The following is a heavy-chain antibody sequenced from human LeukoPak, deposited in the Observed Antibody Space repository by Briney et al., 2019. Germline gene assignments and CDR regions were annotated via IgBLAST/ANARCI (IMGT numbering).Heavy chain of an antibody. CDR3: ARDRLANEGPQLYDF. V-gene: IGHV3-11*04. Sequence: PGGSLRLSCVGSGFMFRDYSIGWFRQGPGKGLEWISHISGSGYSKYDADSVKGRFTISRDNAKGSVFLQMNSLRVEDTAVYYCARDRLANEGPQLYDFWGQGTLVTVSS. CDR2: ISGSGYSK. J-gene: IGHJ4*02. D-gene: IGHD2-8*01. CDR1: GFMFRDYS.